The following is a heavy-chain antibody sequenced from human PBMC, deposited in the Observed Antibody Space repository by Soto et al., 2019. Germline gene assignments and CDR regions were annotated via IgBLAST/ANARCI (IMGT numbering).Heavy chain of an antibody. CDR2: IYYSGST. J-gene: IGHJ5*02. Sequence: SETLSLTCTVSGGSISSSSYYWGWIRQPPGKGLEWIGSIYYSGSTYYNPSLKSRVTISVDTSKNQFSLKLSSVTAADTAVYYCARLLGHSSSWYSSGEGFDPWGQGTLVTVSS. CDR3: ARLLGHSSSWYSSGEGFDP. D-gene: IGHD6-13*01. V-gene: IGHV4-39*01. CDR1: GGSISSSSYY.